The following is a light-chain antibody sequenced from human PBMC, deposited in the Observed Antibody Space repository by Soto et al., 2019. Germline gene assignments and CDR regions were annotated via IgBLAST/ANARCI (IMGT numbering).Light chain of an antibody. Sequence: QSALTQPPSASGSPGQSVTISCTGTSSDVGGYEYVSWYHQHPGKAPKLLIFEVNKRPSGVPYRFSGSKSGNTASLTVSGLRAEDEGVYYCSSYAGDNVVLFGGGTQLTVL. CDR1: SSDVGGYEY. J-gene: IGLJ2*01. CDR3: SSYAGDNVVL. CDR2: EVN. V-gene: IGLV2-8*01.